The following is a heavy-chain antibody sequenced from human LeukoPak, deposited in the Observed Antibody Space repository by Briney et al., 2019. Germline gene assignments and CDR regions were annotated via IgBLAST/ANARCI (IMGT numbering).Heavy chain of an antibody. Sequence: PGGSLRLSCAASGFTFSSYAMHWVRQAPGKGLERVAVISYDGSNKYYADSVKGRFTISRDNSKNTLYLQMNSLRAEDTAVYYCARDPDPTIRSFGWFDPWGQGTLVTVSS. CDR2: ISYDGSNK. V-gene: IGHV3-30*04. D-gene: IGHD1-14*01. CDR1: GFTFSSYA. J-gene: IGHJ5*02. CDR3: ARDPDPTIRSFGWFDP.